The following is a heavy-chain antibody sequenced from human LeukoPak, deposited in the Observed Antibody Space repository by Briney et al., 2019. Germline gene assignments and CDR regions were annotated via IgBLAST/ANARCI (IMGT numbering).Heavy chain of an antibody. Sequence: GGSLRLSCAASGFAVSSNHMSWVRQAPGKGLEWVSVIYSDSNTYYTDSVKGRFTLSRDNSKNTLYLQMNSLRPEDTAVYYCAKSGGSHDFDYWGQGTLVTVSS. J-gene: IGHJ4*02. CDR3: AKSGGSHDFDY. CDR1: GFAVSSNH. V-gene: IGHV3-66*02. CDR2: IYSDSNT. D-gene: IGHD1-26*01.